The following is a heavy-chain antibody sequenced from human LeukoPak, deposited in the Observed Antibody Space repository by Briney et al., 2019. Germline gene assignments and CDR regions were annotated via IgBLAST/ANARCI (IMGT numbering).Heavy chain of an antibody. J-gene: IGHJ3*02. Sequence: GGSLRLSCAASGFTFSNAWMSWVRQAPGKGLEWVGRIKSKTDGGTTDYAAPVKGRFTISRDDSKNTVYLQMNSLKTEDTAVYYCTTEWEPPGVDAFDIWGQGTMVTVSS. V-gene: IGHV3-15*01. D-gene: IGHD1-26*01. CDR3: TTEWEPPGVDAFDI. CDR1: GFTFSNAW. CDR2: IKSKTDGGTT.